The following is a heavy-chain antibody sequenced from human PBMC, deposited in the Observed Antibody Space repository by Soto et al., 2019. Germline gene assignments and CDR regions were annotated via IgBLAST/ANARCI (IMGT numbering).Heavy chain of an antibody. CDR1: EFTFCSYA. CDR3: ARPYSSSWFDWFAP. Sequence: QVQRVESGGGVVQPGRSLRLSCTASEFTFCSYAMHWVRQAPGKGLAWVAVISYDGRNKYYADSVKGRFTISRDNSKNTRYVQMNSLRVEDTAVYYCARPYSSSWFDWFAPWGQGTLLTVSS. D-gene: IGHD6-6*01. V-gene: IGHV3-30-3*01. J-gene: IGHJ5*02. CDR2: ISYDGRNK.